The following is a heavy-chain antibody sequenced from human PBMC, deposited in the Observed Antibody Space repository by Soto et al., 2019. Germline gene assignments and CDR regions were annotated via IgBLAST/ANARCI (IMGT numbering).Heavy chain of an antibody. D-gene: IGHD6-19*01. V-gene: IGHV5-51*01. Sequence: GESLKISCNCSGYSFTNHWIAWVRQMPGRGLEWMGIVYPGDSDIRYSPSFQGQVTISADKSITTAYLQWSSLKASDTAMYYCARRTNAVAGADYYYGLDVWGQGTTVTVSS. CDR2: VYPGDSDI. CDR1: GYSFTNHW. CDR3: ARRTNAVAGADYYYGLDV. J-gene: IGHJ6*02.